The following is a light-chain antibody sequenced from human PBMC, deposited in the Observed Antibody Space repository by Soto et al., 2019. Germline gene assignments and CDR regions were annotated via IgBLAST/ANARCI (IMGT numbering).Light chain of an antibody. V-gene: IGLV7-46*01. CDR2: DTN. J-gene: IGLJ1*01. Sequence: QAVVTQEPSLTVSPGGTVTLTCASSTGAVTSGHYPYWFQQKPGPAPRTLIYDTNNKYSCTPARFSGSLLGCQAALTLSGAQPEDEAEYFCLLLYSGNRGVFGAGTKVTVL. CDR1: TGAVTSGHY. CDR3: LLLYSGNRGV.